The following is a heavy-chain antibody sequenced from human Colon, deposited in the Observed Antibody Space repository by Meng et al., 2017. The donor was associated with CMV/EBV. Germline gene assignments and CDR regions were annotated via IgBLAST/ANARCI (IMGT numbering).Heavy chain of an antibody. Sequence: QVEPQQWGAGLLKTSETLSLPGGVSGGSLSGYYWTWIRQPPGKGLEWIGEINQSGSTNYNPSLKSRVTVSVDTSKNQFSLRVTSVTAADSALYYCAREAGPFFGVIVYDSWGQGTLVTVSS. CDR1: GGSLSGYY. CDR2: INQSGST. V-gene: IGHV4-34*01. J-gene: IGHJ4*02. CDR3: AREAGPFFGVIVYDS. D-gene: IGHD3-3*01.